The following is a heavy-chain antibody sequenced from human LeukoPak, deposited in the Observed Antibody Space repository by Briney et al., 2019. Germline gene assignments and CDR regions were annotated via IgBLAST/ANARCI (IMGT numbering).Heavy chain of an antibody. CDR2: IYYSGST. J-gene: IGHJ4*02. V-gene: IGHV4-59*08. Sequence: SETLSLTCTVSGVSISSYYWSWIRQPPGKGLEWIGYIYYSGSTNYNPSLKSRVTISVDTSKDQFSLKLSSVTAADTAVYYCARSEYSSGWYYFDYWGQGTLVTVSS. CDR3: ARSEYSSGWYYFDY. CDR1: GVSISSYY. D-gene: IGHD6-19*01.